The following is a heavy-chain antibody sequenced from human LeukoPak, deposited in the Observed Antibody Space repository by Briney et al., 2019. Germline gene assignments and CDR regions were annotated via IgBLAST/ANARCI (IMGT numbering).Heavy chain of an antibody. D-gene: IGHD3-3*01. Sequence: PSETLSLTCAVYGGSFSGYYWSWIRQPPGKGLEWIGEITHSGSTNYNPSLKSRVTISVDTSKNQFSLKLSSVTAADTAVYYCASLEWLPYYFDYWGQGTLVTVSS. CDR2: ITHSGST. CDR1: GGSFSGYY. V-gene: IGHV4-34*01. J-gene: IGHJ4*02. CDR3: ASLEWLPYYFDY.